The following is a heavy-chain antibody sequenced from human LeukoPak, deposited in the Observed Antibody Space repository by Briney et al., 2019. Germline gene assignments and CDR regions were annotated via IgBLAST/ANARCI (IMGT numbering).Heavy chain of an antibody. J-gene: IGHJ4*02. CDR3: ATDYYGSGSYYNI. CDR1: GGSISSYY. D-gene: IGHD3-10*01. Sequence: SETLSLTCTVSGGSISSYYWSWIRQPPGKGLEWIGYIYHSGSTNYNPSLKSRVTISVDTSKNQFSLKLSSVTAADTAVYYCATDYYGSGSYYNIWGQGTLVTVSS. V-gene: IGHV4-59*01. CDR2: IYHSGST.